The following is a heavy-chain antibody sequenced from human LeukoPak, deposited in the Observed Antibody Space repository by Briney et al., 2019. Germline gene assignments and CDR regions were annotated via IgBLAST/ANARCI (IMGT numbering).Heavy chain of an antibody. CDR1: GDSMDTKVYY. J-gene: IGHJ3*01. CDR2: VYYSGST. CDR3: ARDLNYYDSSGYAFDF. D-gene: IGHD3-22*01. Sequence: SETLSLTCTVSGDSMDTKVYYWGWIRHAPGKGLEWIGTVYYSGSTDYNPSLKSRVTLSVDTSKNQFSLKMSSVTAADTAVYYCARDLNYYDSSGYAFDFWGQGTMVTVSS. V-gene: IGHV4-39*07.